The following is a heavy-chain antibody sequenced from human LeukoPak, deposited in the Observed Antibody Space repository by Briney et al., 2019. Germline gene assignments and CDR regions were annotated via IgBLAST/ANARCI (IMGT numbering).Heavy chain of an antibody. CDR3: ARQNDFRLDY. Sequence: KSLKISCKGSGYTFSSYWIGWVRQMPGKGLEWMGIIYPGDSDTRYSPSLQGQVTISVDTSIGTAYLQWSSLKASDTAIYYCARQNDFRLDYWGQGTLVTVSS. CDR1: GYTFSSYW. J-gene: IGHJ4*02. D-gene: IGHD3-3*01. CDR2: IYPGDSDT. V-gene: IGHV5-51*01.